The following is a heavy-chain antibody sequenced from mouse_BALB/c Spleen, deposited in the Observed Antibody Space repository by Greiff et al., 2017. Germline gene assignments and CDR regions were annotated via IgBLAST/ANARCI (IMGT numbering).Heavy chain of an antibody. D-gene: IGHD2-4*01. V-gene: IGHV5-6-4*01. CDR3: TRAYDYDDAMDY. Sequence: EVQVVESGGGLVKPGGSLKLSCAASGFTFSSYTMSWVRQTPEKRLEWVATISSGGSYTYYPDSVKGRFTISRDNAKNTLYLQMSSLKSEDTAMYYCTRAYDYDDAMDYWGQGTSVTVSS. CDR2: ISSGGSYT. CDR1: GFTFSSYT. J-gene: IGHJ4*01.